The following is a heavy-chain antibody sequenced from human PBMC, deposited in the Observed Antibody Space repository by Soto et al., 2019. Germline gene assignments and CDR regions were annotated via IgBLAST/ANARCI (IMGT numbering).Heavy chain of an antibody. V-gene: IGHV3-64D*06. CDR3: VNGAHDFWSGYSVDY. J-gene: IGHJ4*02. Sequence: PGGSLRLSCSASGFTFSSYAMHWVRQAPGKGLEYVSAISSNGGSTYYADSVKGRFTISRDNSKNTLYLQMSSLRAEDTAVYYCVNGAHDFWSGYSVDYWGQGTLVTVSS. CDR2: ISSNGGST. D-gene: IGHD3-3*01. CDR1: GFTFSSYA.